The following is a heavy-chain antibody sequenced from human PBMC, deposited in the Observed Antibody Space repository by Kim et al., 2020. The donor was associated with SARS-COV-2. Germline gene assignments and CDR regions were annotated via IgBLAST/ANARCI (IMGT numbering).Heavy chain of an antibody. CDR3: ARGGLTVTTQVPIFYYYGMDV. CDR1: GGSISSYY. V-gene: IGHV4-59*01. CDR2: IYYSGST. J-gene: IGHJ6*02. Sequence: SETLSLTCTVSGGSISSYYWSWIRQPPGKGLEWIGYIYYSGSTNYNPSLKSRVTISVDTSKNQFSLKLSSVTAADTAVYYCARGGLTVTTQVPIFYYYGMDVWGQGTTVTVSS. D-gene: IGHD4-17*01.